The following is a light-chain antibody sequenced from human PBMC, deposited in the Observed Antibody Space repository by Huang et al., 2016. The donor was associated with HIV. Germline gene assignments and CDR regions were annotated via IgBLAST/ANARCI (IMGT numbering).Light chain of an antibody. Sequence: EIVLTQSPGTLSLSPGERATLSCRASQSVSSNYLAWYQQKPGQAPRLLIYSTSSRATGIPDRFSGGGSGTDFTLTISRREPEDSAVFYCQQYGSSPKTFGQGTKVEIK. J-gene: IGKJ1*01. V-gene: IGKV3-20*01. CDR3: QQYGSSPKT. CDR1: QSVSSNY. CDR2: STS.